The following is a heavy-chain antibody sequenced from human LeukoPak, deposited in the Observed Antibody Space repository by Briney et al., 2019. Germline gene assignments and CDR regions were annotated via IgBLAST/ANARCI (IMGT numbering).Heavy chain of an antibody. V-gene: IGHV1-2*02. CDR1: GYTFTGYY. J-gene: IGHJ6*03. CDR2: INPNSGGT. CDR3: ARAAGDYGDYDYFYYMDV. Sequence: GASVKVSCTASGYTFTGYYMHWVRQAPGQGLEWMGWINPNSGGTNYAQKFQGRVTMTRDTSISTAYMELSRLRSDDTAVYYCARAAGDYGDYDYFYYMDVWGKGTTVTISS. D-gene: IGHD4-17*01.